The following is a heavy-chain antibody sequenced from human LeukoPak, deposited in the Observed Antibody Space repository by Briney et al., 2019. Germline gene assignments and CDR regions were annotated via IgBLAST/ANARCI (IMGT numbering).Heavy chain of an antibody. V-gene: IGHV1-2*06. CDR2: INPDSGGT. CDR1: GGTFSSYA. CDR3: ASGYEDY. Sequence: ASVKVSCKASGGTFSSYAISWVRQAPGQGLEWMGRINPDSGGTNYPQKFQGRVTMTRDTSISTAYMELSRLRSDDTAVYYCASGYEDYWGQGTLVTVTS. D-gene: IGHD5-12*01. J-gene: IGHJ4*02.